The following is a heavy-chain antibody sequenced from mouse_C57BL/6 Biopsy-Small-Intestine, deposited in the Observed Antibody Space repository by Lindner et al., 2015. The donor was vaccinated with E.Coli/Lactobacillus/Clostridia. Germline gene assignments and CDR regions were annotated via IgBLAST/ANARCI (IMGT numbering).Heavy chain of an antibody. CDR1: GYTFTDYN. V-gene: IGHV1-18*01. D-gene: IGHD2-14*01. CDR3: ARDGYDDYYFDY. CDR2: INPNNGGT. J-gene: IGHJ2*01. Sequence: VQLQESGPELVKPGASVKIPCKASGYTFTDYNMDWVKQSHGKSLEWIGDINPNNGGTIYNQKFKGKATLTVDKSSSAAYMELRSLTSEDTAVYYCARDGYDDYYFDYWGQGTTLTVSS.